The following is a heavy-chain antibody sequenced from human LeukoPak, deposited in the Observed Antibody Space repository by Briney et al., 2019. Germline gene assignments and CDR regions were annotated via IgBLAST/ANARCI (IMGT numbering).Heavy chain of an antibody. J-gene: IGHJ5*02. Sequence: GGSLRLSCAASGFTFDDYVMHWVRQAPGKGPEWVSLNSVGGDTTYYADSVKGRFTTSRDNSKNSLYLQMNSLKTEDTALYYCAKDRDCSITSCYPDWFDPWGQGTLVTVSS. CDR1: GFTFDDYV. CDR2: NSVGGDTT. CDR3: AKDRDCSITSCYPDWFDP. V-gene: IGHV3-43*02. D-gene: IGHD2-2*01.